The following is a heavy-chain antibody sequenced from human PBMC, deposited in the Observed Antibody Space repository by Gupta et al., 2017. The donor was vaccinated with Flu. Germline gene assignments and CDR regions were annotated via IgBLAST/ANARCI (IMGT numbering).Heavy chain of an antibody. Sequence: HVQLQQLRAGLLTPSETLSLTCPVYGGSFSGYYWSWIRQPPGKGLEWIGEINHSGSTNYNPSLKSRVTISVDTSKNQFSLKLSSVTAADTAVYYCARGQPHRYNWNYIDYWGQGTLVPVSS. D-gene: IGHD1-20*01. V-gene: IGHV4-34*01. J-gene: IGHJ4*02. CDR1: GGSFSGYY. CDR3: ARGQPHRYNWNYIDY. CDR2: INHSGST.